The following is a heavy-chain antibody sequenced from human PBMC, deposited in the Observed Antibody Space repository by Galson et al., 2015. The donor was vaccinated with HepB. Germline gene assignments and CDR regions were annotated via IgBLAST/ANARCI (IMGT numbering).Heavy chain of an antibody. V-gene: IGHV4-34*01. CDR1: GGSFSGYY. CDR3: ARGGLRWLQLRGNWFDP. CDR2: INHSGST. J-gene: IGHJ5*02. Sequence: QVQLQESGPGLVKPSETLSLTCAVYGGSFSGYYWSWIRQPPGKGLEWIGEINHSGSTNYNPSLKSRVTISVDTSKNQFSLKLSSVTAADTAVYYCARGGLRWLQLRGNWFDPWGQGTLVTVSS. D-gene: IGHD5-24*01.